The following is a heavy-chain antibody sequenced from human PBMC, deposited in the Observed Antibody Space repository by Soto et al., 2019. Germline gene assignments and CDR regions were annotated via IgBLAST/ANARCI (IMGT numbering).Heavy chain of an antibody. CDR2: ISYDGSNK. J-gene: IGHJ6*02. CDR3: ARPNRHYYYYGMDV. V-gene: IGHV3-30-3*01. Sequence: QVQLVESGGGVVQPGRSLRLSCAASGFTFSSYAMHWVRQAPGKGLEWVAVISYDGSNKYYADSVKGRFTISRDNSKNTLYLQMNSVRAEDTAVYYCARPNRHYYYYGMDVWGQGTTVTVSS. D-gene: IGHD7-27*01. CDR1: GFTFSSYA.